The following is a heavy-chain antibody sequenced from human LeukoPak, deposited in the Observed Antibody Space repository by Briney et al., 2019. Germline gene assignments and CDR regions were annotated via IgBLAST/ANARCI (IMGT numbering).Heavy chain of an antibody. J-gene: IGHJ6*03. CDR2: IHYSGST. D-gene: IGHD2-15*01. CDR1: GGSISSSSYY. V-gene: IGHV4-39*07. CDR3: ARVRCSGGSCPYYYYYYYMDV. Sequence: PSETLSLTCTVSGGSISSSSYYWAWIRQPPGKGLEWIGSIHYSGSTYYNPSLQSRVTISIDTSKNQFSLKLRFVTAADTAVYYCARVRCSGGSCPYYYYYYYMDVWGKGTTVTVSS.